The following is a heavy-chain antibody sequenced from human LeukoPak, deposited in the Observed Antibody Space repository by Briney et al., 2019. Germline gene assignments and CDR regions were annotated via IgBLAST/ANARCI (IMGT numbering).Heavy chain of an antibody. CDR1: GYTFTSYA. D-gene: IGHD2-15*01. V-gene: IGHV7-4-1*02. CDR3: ARAPSVYCSGGSCYSGSIYYYGMDV. CDR2: INTNTGNP. Sequence: ASVKVSCKASGYTFTSYAMNWVRQAPGQGLEWMGWINTNTGNPTYAQGFTGRFVFSLDTSVSTAYLQISSLKAEDTAVYYCARAPSVYCSGGSCYSGSIYYYGMDVWGQGTTVTVSS. J-gene: IGHJ6*02.